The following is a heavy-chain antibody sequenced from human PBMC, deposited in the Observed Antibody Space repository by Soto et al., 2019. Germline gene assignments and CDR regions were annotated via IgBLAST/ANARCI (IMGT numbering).Heavy chain of an antibody. Sequence: QMQLVQSGAEVKKPGASVKVSCKASGYTFTDYYMHWLLQAPGQGLEWMGWINPNSGGTNYAQKFQGWVTMTRDTSISTAYMELSRLTSDDTGVYYCARDPLAGYYSYGMDVWGQGTTVTVSS. V-gene: IGHV1-2*04. CDR2: INPNSGGT. D-gene: IGHD6-13*01. J-gene: IGHJ6*02. CDR1: GYTFTDYY. CDR3: ARDPLAGYYSYGMDV.